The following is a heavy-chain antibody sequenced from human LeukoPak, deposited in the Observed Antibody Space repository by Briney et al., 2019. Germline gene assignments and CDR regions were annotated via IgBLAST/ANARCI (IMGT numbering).Heavy chain of an antibody. J-gene: IGHJ6*03. V-gene: IGHV4-61*02. Sequence: SSETLSLTCTVSGGSISSGSYYWSWIRQPAGKGLEWIGRIYTSGSTNYNPSLKSRVTISVDTSKNQFSLKLSSVTAADTAVYYCARLWLYYYYVDVWGKGTTVTVSS. CDR3: ARLWLYYYYVDV. D-gene: IGHD2-21*01. CDR2: IYTSGST. CDR1: GGSISSGSYY.